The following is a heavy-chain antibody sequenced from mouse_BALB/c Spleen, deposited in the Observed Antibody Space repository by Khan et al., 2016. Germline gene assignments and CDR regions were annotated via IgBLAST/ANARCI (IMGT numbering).Heavy chain of an antibody. V-gene: IGHV1-5*01. CDR1: GYSYTSYW. D-gene: IGHD1-1*01. CDR3: TNYHGSSDGMDY. Sequence: VRLQQSGTVLTRPGASVKMSCQASGYSYTSYWMHWVKQRPGQGLEWIGAIYPGNSGTTYNQKFKGKAKLTTVTSANTAYMELSSLTNEDSAVYYGTNYHGSSDGMDYWGQGTSVTVSS. J-gene: IGHJ4*01. CDR2: IYPGNSGT.